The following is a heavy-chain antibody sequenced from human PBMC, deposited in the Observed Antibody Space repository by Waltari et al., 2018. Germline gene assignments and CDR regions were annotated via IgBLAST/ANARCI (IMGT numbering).Heavy chain of an antibody. CDR1: GYSISSGYY. V-gene: IGHV4-38-2*01. J-gene: IGHJ4*02. D-gene: IGHD3-10*01. Sequence: QVQLQESGPGLVKPSETLSLTCAVSGYSISSGYYWGWIRQPPGKGLEWIGSIYHSGSTYYNPSLKSRVTISVDTSKNQFSLKLSSVTAADTAVYYCARIGIMVQGVPFDYWGQGTLVTVSS. CDR3: ARIGIMVQGVPFDY. CDR2: IYHSGST.